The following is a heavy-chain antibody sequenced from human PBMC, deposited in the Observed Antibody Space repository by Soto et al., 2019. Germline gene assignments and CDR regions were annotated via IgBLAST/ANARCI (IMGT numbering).Heavy chain of an antibody. CDR3: ARTEGRSTRGDY. Sequence: QVQLVESGAEVMKPGASVRVSCKASGYSFTTYGVTWVRQAPGQGLEWMGWSSTYNGDTRVAQQHQGRVTLTTDTSTNAAHMELRSLRSDDTAIYYCARTEGRSTRGDYWGQGTLVTVSS. CDR2: SSTYNGDT. CDR1: GYSFTTYG. J-gene: IGHJ4*02. D-gene: IGHD2-8*01. V-gene: IGHV1-18*01.